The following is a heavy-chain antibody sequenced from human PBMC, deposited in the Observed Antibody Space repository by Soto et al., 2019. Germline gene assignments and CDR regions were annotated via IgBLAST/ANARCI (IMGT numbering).Heavy chain of an antibody. CDR1: GFTFSSYG. CDR2: ISYDGSNK. V-gene: IGHV3-30*18. Sequence: GGSLRLSCAASGFTFSSYGMHWVRQAPGKGLEWVAVISYDGSNKYYADSVKGRFTISRDNSKNTLYLQMNSLRAEDTAVYHCAKCLSYYYYGMDVWGQGTTVTVSS. J-gene: IGHJ6*02. CDR3: AKCLSYYYYGMDV.